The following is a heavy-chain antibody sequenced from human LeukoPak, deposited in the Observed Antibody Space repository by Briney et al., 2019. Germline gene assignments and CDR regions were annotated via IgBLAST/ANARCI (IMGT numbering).Heavy chain of an antibody. J-gene: IGHJ4*02. CDR3: ARGLYGGYVGYYFDY. CDR2: INPSGGST. Sequence: ASVKVSCKASGYTFTSYYMHWVRQAPGQGLEWMGIINPSGGSTSYAQKFQGRVTMTRDTSTSTVYMELSSLRSEDTAVYYCARGLYGGYVGYYFDYWGQGTLVTVSS. CDR1: GYTFTSYY. V-gene: IGHV1-46*01. D-gene: IGHD5-12*01.